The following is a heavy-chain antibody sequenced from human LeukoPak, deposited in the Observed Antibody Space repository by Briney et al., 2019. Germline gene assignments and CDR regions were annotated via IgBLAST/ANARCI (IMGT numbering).Heavy chain of an antibody. V-gene: IGHV3-23*01. CDR1: GFTFSSYG. D-gene: IGHD7-27*01. J-gene: IGHJ4*02. CDR2: ITTGGPNT. Sequence: GGSLRLSCAASGFTFSSYGMSWVRQAPGKGLKWVSTITTGGPNTYYADSVKGRFTVSRDDSKNTLYLQMNSLRAEDTAVYYCAKDGGLWVSAHWGDSWGRGTLVTVSS. CDR3: AKDGGLWVSAHWGDS.